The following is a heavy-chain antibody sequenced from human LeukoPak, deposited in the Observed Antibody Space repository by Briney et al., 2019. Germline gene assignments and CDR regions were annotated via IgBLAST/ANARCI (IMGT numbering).Heavy chain of an antibody. CDR2: ISSSNNAM. J-gene: IGHJ6*02. V-gene: IGHV3-48*02. CDR1: GFTFSNYN. D-gene: IGHD3-9*01. Sequence: GGSLRLSCAASGFTFSNYNMNRVRQAPGKGLEWVSYISSSNNAMYYADSVRGRFTISRDSAKNSLYLQMDSLRDEDTAVYYCARVLRYFDWLTYGMDVWGQGTTVTVS. CDR3: ARVLRYFDWLTYGMDV.